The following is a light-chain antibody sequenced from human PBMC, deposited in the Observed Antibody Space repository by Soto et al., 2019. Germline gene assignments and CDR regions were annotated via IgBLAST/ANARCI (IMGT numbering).Light chain of an antibody. CDR2: DVS. CDR1: QAITLY. CDR3: QHSDSVSNT. V-gene: IGKV1-33*01. Sequence: IKMTHYPSSLSASVGDRVNITCQASQAITLYFNWSQHKSGKAPNLLIHDVSTLETEVPASFSGSGSGTIVTLASINLQAEDVAKDYFQHSDSVSNTFGQVTKGEIK. J-gene: IGKJ2*01.